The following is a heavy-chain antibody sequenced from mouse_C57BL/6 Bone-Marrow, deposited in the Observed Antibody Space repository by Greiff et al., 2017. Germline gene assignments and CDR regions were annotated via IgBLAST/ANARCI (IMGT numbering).Heavy chain of an antibody. J-gene: IGHJ4*01. CDR3: ARGGYGGYAMDY. D-gene: IGHD3-1*01. CDR2: IYPGSGST. CDR1: GYTFTSYW. Sequence: QVQLQQPRAELVKPGASVKMSCKASGYTFTSYWITWVKPRPGQGLAWIGDIYPGSGSTNYNEKFKSKATLTVDTSSSTAYMQLSSLTSEDSAVYYCARGGYGGYAMDYWGQGTSVTVSS. V-gene: IGHV1-55*01.